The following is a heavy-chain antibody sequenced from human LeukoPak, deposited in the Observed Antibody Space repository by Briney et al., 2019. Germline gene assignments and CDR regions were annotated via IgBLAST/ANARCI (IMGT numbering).Heavy chain of an antibody. J-gene: IGHJ4*02. CDR3: ARDPNGDYALDY. CDR2: INHSGST. D-gene: IGHD4-17*01. CDR1: GGSFSGYY. V-gene: IGHV4-34*01. Sequence: PSETLSLTCAVYGGSFSGYYWSWIRQPPGKGLEWIGEINHSGSTNYNPSLKSRVTISVDTSKNQFSLKLSSVTAADTAVYYCARDPNGDYALDYWGQGTLVTVSS.